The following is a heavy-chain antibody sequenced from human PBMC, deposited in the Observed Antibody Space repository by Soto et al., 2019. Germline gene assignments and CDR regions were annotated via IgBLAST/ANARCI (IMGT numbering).Heavy chain of an antibody. CDR1: GGTFSSYA. J-gene: IGHJ6*02. D-gene: IGHD2-21*02. V-gene: IGHV1-69*01. Sequence: QVQLVQSGAEVKKPGSSVKVSCKASGGTFSSYAISWVRQAPGQGLEWMGGIIPIFGTANDAQKFQGRVTITADESTSTAYMELSSLRSEDTAVYYCARGGYIVVVTAAPGYGMDVWGQGTTVTVSS. CDR2: IIPIFGTA. CDR3: ARGGYIVVVTAAPGYGMDV.